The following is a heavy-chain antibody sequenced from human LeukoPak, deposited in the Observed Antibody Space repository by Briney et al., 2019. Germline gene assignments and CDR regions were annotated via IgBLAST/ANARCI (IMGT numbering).Heavy chain of an antibody. D-gene: IGHD6-19*01. CDR1: GFTFDDYA. CDR3: AKDRTSSGWYFSIDY. Sequence: GGSLRLSCAASGFTFDDYAMHWDRQAPGKGLEWVSLISWDGGSTYYADSVKGRFTISRDNSKNSLYLQMNSLRAEDTALYYCAKDRTSSGWYFSIDYWGQGTLVTVSS. CDR2: ISWDGGST. J-gene: IGHJ4*02. V-gene: IGHV3-43D*03.